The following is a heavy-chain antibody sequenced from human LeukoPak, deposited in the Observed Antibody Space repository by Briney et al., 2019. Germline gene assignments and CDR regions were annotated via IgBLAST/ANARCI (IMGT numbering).Heavy chain of an antibody. J-gene: IGHJ3*02. V-gene: IGHV3-74*01. CDR2: INTDGTVT. CDR3: AKPYYYDSSGYPPDAFDI. Sequence: GGSLRLSCAASGFTFSKYWMLWVRQAPGKGLESVSRINTDGTVTTYADSVKGRFTISRDNSKNTLYLQMNSLRAEDTAVYYCAKPYYYDSSGYPPDAFDIWGQGTMVTVSS. CDR1: GFTFSKYW. D-gene: IGHD3-22*01.